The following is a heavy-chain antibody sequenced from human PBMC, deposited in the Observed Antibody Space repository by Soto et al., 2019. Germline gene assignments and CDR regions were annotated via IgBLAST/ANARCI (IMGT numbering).Heavy chain of an antibody. CDR3: AKESLGRHFDFDY. D-gene: IGHD3-9*01. V-gene: IGHV3-23*01. Sequence: PGGSLRLSCAASGFTFRNYAMSWVRQAPGKGLEWVSGIDDSGGGTYYADSVKGRFTISRDNSKNTLYLQMNSLRAEDTAVYYCAKESLGRHFDFDYWGQGSLVTVSS. CDR2: IDDSGGGT. CDR1: GFTFRNYA. J-gene: IGHJ4*02.